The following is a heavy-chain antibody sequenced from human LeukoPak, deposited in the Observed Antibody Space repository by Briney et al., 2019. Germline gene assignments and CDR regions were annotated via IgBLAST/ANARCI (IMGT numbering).Heavy chain of an antibody. V-gene: IGHV3-23*01. J-gene: IGHJ5*02. Sequence: GGSLRLSCAASGFTFSSYAMSWVRHAPGKGLQWVSTITGYGATFYAASVRGRFTIFRDTSMNTLFLQMNSLGAEDTAVYYCAKGAAAGKVDWFDPWGQGTLVTVSS. D-gene: IGHD6-13*01. CDR3: AKGAAAGKVDWFDP. CDR1: GFTFSSYA. CDR2: ITGYGAT.